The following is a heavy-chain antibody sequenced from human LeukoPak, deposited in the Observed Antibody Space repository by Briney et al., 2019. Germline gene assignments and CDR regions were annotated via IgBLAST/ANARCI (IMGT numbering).Heavy chain of an antibody. CDR1: GFTFSSYG. CDR2: ISGSGGST. D-gene: IGHD3-10*02. CDR3: AELGITMIGGV. Sequence: GGTLRLSCAASGFTFSSYGMSWVRQAPGKGREWVSAISGSGGSTYYADSVKGRFTISRDNAKNSLYLQMNSLIAEDTAVYYCAELGITMIGGVWGKGTTVTISS. J-gene: IGHJ6*04. V-gene: IGHV3-23*01.